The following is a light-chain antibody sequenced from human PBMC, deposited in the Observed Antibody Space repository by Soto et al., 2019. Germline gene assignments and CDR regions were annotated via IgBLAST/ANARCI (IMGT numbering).Light chain of an antibody. V-gene: IGKV3-11*01. CDR3: QQYYSTPF. CDR2: EAS. Sequence: EIVLTQSPATLSLSPGERATLSCRASQTVSSSLAWYQQKPGQAPRLLIYEASNRATGIPARFSGSGSGADFTLTISSLQAEDVAVYYCQQYYSTPFFGPGTKVDIK. J-gene: IGKJ3*01. CDR1: QTVSSS.